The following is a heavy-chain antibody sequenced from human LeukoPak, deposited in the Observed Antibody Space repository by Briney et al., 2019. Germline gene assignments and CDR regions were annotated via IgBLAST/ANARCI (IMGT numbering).Heavy chain of an antibody. J-gene: IGHJ6*03. V-gene: IGHV1-69*05. CDR1: GGTFSSYA. CDR2: IIPIFGTA. CDR3: ARESTFRYHYYMDV. D-gene: IGHD3-16*01. Sequence: SVKVSCKASGGTFSSYAISWVRQAPGQGLEWMGRIIPIFGTANYAQKFQGRVTITTDESTSTAYMELSSLRSEDAAVYYCARESTFRYHYYMDVWGKGTTVTVSS.